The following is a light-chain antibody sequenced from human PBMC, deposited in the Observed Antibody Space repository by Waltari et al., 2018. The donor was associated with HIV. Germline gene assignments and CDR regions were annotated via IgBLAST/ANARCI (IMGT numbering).Light chain of an antibody. J-gene: IGLJ3*02. V-gene: IGLV2-23*02. CDR3: CSYAGSGTFVV. CDR1: WRDIGGYDL. Sequence: QSALTQPASVSGSPGQSITLSCSGTWRDIGGYDLVSWYQHFPGKAPKRILYAVNERPSGVSPRYSGSKYGNTASLVISGLQSEYEADYYCCSYAGSGTFVVFGGGTRLTV. CDR2: AVN.